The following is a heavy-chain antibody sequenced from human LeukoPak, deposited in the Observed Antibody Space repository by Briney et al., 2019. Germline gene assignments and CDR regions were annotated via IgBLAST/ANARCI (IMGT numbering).Heavy chain of an antibody. D-gene: IGHD6-13*01. CDR1: GFTFSSYN. CDR3: AREAGTGSWPFDH. CDR2: ISSSSSYI. Sequence: PGGSLRLSCAASGFTFSSYNMNWVRQAPGKGLEWVSSISSSSSYIYYADSVKGRFTISRGNAKNSLYLQMNSLRAEDTAVYYCAREAGTGSWPFDHWGQGTLVTVSS. V-gene: IGHV3-21*01. J-gene: IGHJ4*02.